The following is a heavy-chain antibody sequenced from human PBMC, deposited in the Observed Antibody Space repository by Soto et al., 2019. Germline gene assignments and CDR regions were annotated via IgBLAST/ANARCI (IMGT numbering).Heavy chain of an antibody. CDR2: ISSRSGYT. CDR3: ARDEGNGYGDRCFHL. CDR1: GFTFSDYY. J-gene: IGHJ2*01. D-gene: IGHD4-17*01. Sequence: QVQLVESGGGLVQPGGSLRLSCAGSGFTFSDYYMSWIRQAPGKGLEWVSYISSRSGYTNYADSVKGRFTISRDNAKKSLYLQMNSLRAEDTAVYYCARDEGNGYGDRCFHLWGRGTLVAVSS. V-gene: IGHV3-11*06.